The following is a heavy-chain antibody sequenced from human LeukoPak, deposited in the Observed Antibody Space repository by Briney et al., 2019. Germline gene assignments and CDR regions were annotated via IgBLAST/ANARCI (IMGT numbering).Heavy chain of an antibody. CDR1: GGSISSYY. CDR2: IYYSGST. CDR3: ASSRVAGSSSWYGDRAYYYGMDV. J-gene: IGHJ6*02. V-gene: IGHV4-59*08. D-gene: IGHD6-13*01. Sequence: SETLSLTCTVSGGSISSYYWSWIRQPPGKGLEWIGYIYYSGSTNYNPSLKSRVTISVDTSKNQFSLKLSSVTAADTAVYYCASSRVAGSSSWYGDRAYYYGMDVWGQGTTVTVSS.